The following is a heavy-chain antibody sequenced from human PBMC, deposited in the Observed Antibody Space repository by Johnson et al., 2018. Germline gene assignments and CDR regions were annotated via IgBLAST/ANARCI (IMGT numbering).Heavy chain of an antibody. J-gene: IGHJ2*01. CDR3: ARVAAAGTQWYFDL. CDR1: GGSISTYY. V-gene: IGHV4-59*01. D-gene: IGHD6-13*01. CDR2: IYYSGRT. Sequence: QVQLQESGPGLVKXSETLSLTCTVSGGSISTYYGSWIRQSPGKGLEWIGYIYYSGRTNYNPSLKSRVTISLDPSKKQFTLKPSSGTSADPAVYYCARVAAAGTQWYFDLWGRGTLVTVSS.